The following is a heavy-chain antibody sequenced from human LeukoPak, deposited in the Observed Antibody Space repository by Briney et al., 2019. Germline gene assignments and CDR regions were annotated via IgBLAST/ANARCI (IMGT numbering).Heavy chain of an antibody. J-gene: IGHJ4*02. CDR1: GFTFSNAW. V-gene: IGHV3-15*01. Sequence: GGSLRLSCAASGFTFSNAWMSWVRQASGKGLEWVGRITSKTDGGTTDYAAPVKGRFTISRDDSKNTLYLQMNSLKTEDTAVYYCTTETDYDFWSGYYGDFDYWGQGTLVTVSS. CDR2: ITSKTDGGTT. CDR3: TTETDYDFWSGYYGDFDY. D-gene: IGHD3-3*01.